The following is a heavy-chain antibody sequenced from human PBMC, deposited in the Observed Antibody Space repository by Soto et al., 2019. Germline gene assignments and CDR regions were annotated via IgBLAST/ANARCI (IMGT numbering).Heavy chain of an antibody. CDR3: AKDLSSCSGGVCYSLYFDS. D-gene: IGHD2-8*02. J-gene: IGHJ4*02. CDR1: GFTFNTHT. CDR2: ISGRVVST. Sequence: EVQLLESGGGLVQPGGSLRLSCAASGFTFNTHTMGWVRQAPGKGLEWVAAISGRVVSTYYADSVKGRFSISRDNSHNMVFLQLNSLTVEDTAVYYCAKDLSSCSGGVCYSLYFDSWGQGALVTVSS. V-gene: IGHV3-23*01.